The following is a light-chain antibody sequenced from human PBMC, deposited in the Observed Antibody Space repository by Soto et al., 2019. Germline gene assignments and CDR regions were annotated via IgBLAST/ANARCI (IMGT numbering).Light chain of an antibody. Sequence: DIQMTQSPSTLSASVGDRVTITCRASQSIRSELAWYQQTPGKAPKLLIYKASNLESGVPSRFSGSGSGTEFTRTVNSLQPDDFAAYYCLQYDNYPLIFGGGTKVEIK. V-gene: IGKV1-5*03. CDR2: KAS. CDR3: LQYDNYPLI. J-gene: IGKJ4*01. CDR1: QSIRSE.